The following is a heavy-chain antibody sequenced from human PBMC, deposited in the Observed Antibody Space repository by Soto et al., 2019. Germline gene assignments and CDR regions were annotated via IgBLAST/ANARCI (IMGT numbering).Heavy chain of an antibody. Sequence: GGSLRLSCAASGFTFSSYAMHWVRQAPGKGLEWVAVISYDGSNKYYADSVKGRFTISRDNSKNTLYLQMNSLRAEDTAVYYCARVRSGIAARRIDYWGQGTLVTVSS. D-gene: IGHD6-6*01. CDR3: ARVRSGIAARRIDY. V-gene: IGHV3-30-3*01. CDR1: GFTFSSYA. J-gene: IGHJ4*02. CDR2: ISYDGSNK.